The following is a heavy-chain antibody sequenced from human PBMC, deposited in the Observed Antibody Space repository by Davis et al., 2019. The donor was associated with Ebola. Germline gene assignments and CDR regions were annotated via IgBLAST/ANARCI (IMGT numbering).Heavy chain of an antibody. V-gene: IGHV1-2*04. CDR3: ARGGYCSGGSCYIDWFDP. J-gene: IGHJ5*02. D-gene: IGHD2-15*01. CDR2: INPNSGGT. CDR1: GYTFTGYY. Sequence: AASVKVSCKASGYTFTGYYMHWVRQAPGQGLEWMGWINPNSGGTNYAQKFQGWVTMTRDTSISTAYMELSRPRSDDTAVYYCARGGYCSGGSCYIDWFDPWGQGTLVTVSS.